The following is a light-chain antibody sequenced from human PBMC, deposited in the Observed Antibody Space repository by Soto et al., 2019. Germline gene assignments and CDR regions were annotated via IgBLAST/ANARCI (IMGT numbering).Light chain of an antibody. CDR2: DVS. Sequence: QSALTQPASVSGSPGQSITISCTGTSSDVGGYNYVSWYQQHPGKAPKLMIYDVSNRPSGVSNRFSGSKSGNTASLTISGLQAGDGADYYCSSYTSSSTLVVFGGGTQLTVL. CDR3: SSYTSSSTLVV. J-gene: IGLJ2*01. CDR1: SSDVGGYNY. V-gene: IGLV2-14*01.